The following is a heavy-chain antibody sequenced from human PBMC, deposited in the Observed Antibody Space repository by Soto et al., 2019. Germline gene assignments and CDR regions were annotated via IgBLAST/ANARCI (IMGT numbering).Heavy chain of an antibody. Sequence: QVQLVQSGGEVKKPGASVTVSCQASGYTFINYHITWVRQAPGQGLEWMAWINTYNGMTDYAQRFQGRVTMTRDTSTSTAYMELRNLRSDDTAVYFCAKSPRGEMATDWGQGPLVPVSS. V-gene: IGHV1-18*01. D-gene: IGHD5-12*01. CDR2: INTYNGMT. CDR3: AKSPRGEMATD. CDR1: GYTFINYH. J-gene: IGHJ4*02.